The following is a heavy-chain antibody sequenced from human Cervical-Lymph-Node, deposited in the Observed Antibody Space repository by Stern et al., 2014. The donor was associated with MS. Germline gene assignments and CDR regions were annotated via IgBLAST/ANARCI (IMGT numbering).Heavy chain of an antibody. CDR2: INTNTGNP. D-gene: IGHD1-1*01. CDR1: GYTFTRYA. Sequence: QVQLGQSGSELKKPGASVKISCKASGYTFTRYAMNWVRQAPGQGLEWMGWINTNTGNPTYVQGFTGRFVFSFDTSVRTAYLQISSLKAEDSAVYFCTRGKLVNREMHENFQFWGQGTLVTVSS. J-gene: IGHJ1*01. CDR3: TRGKLVNREMHENFQF. V-gene: IGHV7-4-1*02.